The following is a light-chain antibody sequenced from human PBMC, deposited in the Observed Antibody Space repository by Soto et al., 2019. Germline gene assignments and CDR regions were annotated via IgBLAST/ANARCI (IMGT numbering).Light chain of an antibody. CDR1: QGISSY. Sequence: VIWMTQSPSLLAASTGDRVTINCRISQGISSYLAWYQQKPGKAPELLIYAASTLQSGVPSRFSGSGSGTDFTLTISCLQSEDFATYYCQQYYSFPRTFGQGTKVDNK. CDR3: QQYYSFPRT. J-gene: IGKJ1*01. CDR2: AAS. V-gene: IGKV1D-8*01.